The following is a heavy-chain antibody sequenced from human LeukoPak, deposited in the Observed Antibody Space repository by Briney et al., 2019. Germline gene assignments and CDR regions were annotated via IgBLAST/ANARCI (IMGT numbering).Heavy chain of an antibody. V-gene: IGHV3-53*01. Sequence: GGSLRLSCAASGFTVITNNMTWVRQAPGKGLEWVSVLYSDGNTKYADSVQGRFTISRDNSKNTLYLEMNSLSPDDTAVYYCARGVEPLAANTLAYWGQGTLVTVSS. CDR3: ARGVEPLAANTLAY. J-gene: IGHJ4*02. D-gene: IGHD1-14*01. CDR2: LYSDGNT. CDR1: GFTVITNN.